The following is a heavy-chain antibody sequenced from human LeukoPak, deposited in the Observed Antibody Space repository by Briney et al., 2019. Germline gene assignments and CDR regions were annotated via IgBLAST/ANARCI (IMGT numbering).Heavy chain of an antibody. CDR3: ATAHYYYYYMDV. V-gene: IGHV1-69*13. J-gene: IGHJ6*03. CDR2: IIPISGTA. Sequence: SVKVSCKASGGTFSSYAISWVRQAPGQGLEWMGGIIPISGTANYAQKFQGRVTITADESTSTAYMELSSLRSEDTAVYYCATAHYYYYYMDVWGKGTTVTVSS. CDR1: GGTFSSYA.